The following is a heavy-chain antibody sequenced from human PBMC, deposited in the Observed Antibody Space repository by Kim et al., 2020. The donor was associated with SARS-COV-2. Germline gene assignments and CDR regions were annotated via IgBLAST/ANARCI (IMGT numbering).Heavy chain of an antibody. V-gene: IGHV5-51*01. CDR3: ARLYGSGSYYNGRDY. D-gene: IGHD3-10*01. J-gene: IGHJ4*02. Sequence: GESLKISCKGSGYRFTSYWIGLVRQMPGKGLEWMGIIYPGDSDTIYSPSFQGQVTISADKSISTAYLQWSSLKASDTARYYCARLYGSGSYYNGRDYWGQGTLVTVSS. CDR1: GYRFTSYW. CDR2: IYPGDSDT.